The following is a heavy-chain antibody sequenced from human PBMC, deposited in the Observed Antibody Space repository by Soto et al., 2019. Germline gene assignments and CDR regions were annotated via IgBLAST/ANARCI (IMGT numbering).Heavy chain of an antibody. V-gene: IGHV3-23*01. CDR1: GFTFSPSA. D-gene: IGHD6-19*01. CDR3: AKQGSSGWYVWFDP. CDR2: ITPSGDNT. J-gene: IGHJ5*02. Sequence: GGSLRLSCAVSGFTFSPSAMSWVRQAPGKGLEWVSAITPSGDNTYYADSVRGRFTISRDNSKNTLYLQMNSLRAEDTAVYYCAKQGSSGWYVWFDPWGQGTLVTVSS.